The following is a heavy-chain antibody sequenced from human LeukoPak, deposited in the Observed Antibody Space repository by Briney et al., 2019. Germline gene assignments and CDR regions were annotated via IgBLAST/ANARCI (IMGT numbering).Heavy chain of an antibody. D-gene: IGHD6-13*01. V-gene: IGHV1-46*01. CDR1: GYTFTSYY. J-gene: IGHJ4*02. CDR2: INPSGGST. Sequence: ASVKVSCKASGYTFTSYYMHWVRQAPGQGLEWMGIINPSGGSTSYAQKFQGRVTMTRDTSTSTVYMELSSLRSEDTAVYYCARDAARVEQQLVSDPVFDYWGQGTLVTVSS. CDR3: ARDAARVEQQLVSDPVFDY.